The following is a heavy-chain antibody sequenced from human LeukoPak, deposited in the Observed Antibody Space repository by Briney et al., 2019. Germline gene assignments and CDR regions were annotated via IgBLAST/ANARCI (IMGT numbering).Heavy chain of an antibody. D-gene: IGHD2-15*01. Sequence: SQTLSLTCTVSGGSLSSGGYYWSWIRQHPGKGLEWIGYIYYSGSTYYNPSLKSRVTISVDTSKNQFSLKLSSVTAADTAVYYCARDIAYYYGMDVWGQGTTVTVSS. J-gene: IGHJ6*02. CDR1: GGSLSSGGYY. V-gene: IGHV4-31*03. CDR3: ARDIAYYYGMDV. CDR2: IYYSGST.